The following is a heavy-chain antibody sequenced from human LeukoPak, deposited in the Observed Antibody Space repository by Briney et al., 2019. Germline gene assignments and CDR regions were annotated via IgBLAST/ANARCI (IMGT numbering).Heavy chain of an antibody. Sequence: GGSLRLPCAVSGVTFSSCGMHWVRQAPGKGLEWVAFIRSDGSNKYYADSVKGRFTISRDNSKNTLYLQMNSLRAEDTALYYCANIKGTGPYYYYMDVWGKGTTVTISS. CDR2: IRSDGSNK. V-gene: IGHV3-30*02. CDR1: GVTFSSCG. J-gene: IGHJ6*03. D-gene: IGHD1-1*01. CDR3: ANIKGTGPYYYYMDV.